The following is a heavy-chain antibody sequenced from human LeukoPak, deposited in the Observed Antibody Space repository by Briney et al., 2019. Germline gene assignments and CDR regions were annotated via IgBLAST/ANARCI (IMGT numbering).Heavy chain of an antibody. V-gene: IGHV4-34*01. Sequence: PSETLSLTCAVYGGSFSGYYWSWIRQPPGKGLEWIGEINHSGSTNHNPSLKSRVTISVDTSKNQFSLKLSSVTAADTAVYYCARGDSSGSACYFDYWGQGTLVTVSS. CDR3: ARGDSSGSACYFDY. J-gene: IGHJ4*02. D-gene: IGHD3-22*01. CDR1: GGSFSGYY. CDR2: INHSGST.